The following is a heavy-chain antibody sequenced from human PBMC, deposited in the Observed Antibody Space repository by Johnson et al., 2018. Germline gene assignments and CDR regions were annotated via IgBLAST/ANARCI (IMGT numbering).Heavy chain of an antibody. J-gene: IGHJ3*02. CDR1: GFTFSSYA. V-gene: IGHV3-15*01. Sequence: EVQLVESGGGVVQPGRSLRLSCAASGFTFSSYAMHWVRQAPGKGLEWVGRLKSKTDGGTADYSTPVKGRFTISRDDSKTTLYLQMNSLKTEDTAVYYCAKDTYYYDSSDDAFDIWGQGTMVTVSS. CDR3: AKDTYYYDSSDDAFDI. D-gene: IGHD3-22*01. CDR2: LKSKTDGGTA.